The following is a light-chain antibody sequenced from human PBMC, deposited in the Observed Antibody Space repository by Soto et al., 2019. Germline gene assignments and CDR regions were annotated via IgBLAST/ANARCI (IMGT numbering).Light chain of an antibody. CDR1: SSDVGGYNY. V-gene: IGLV2-14*01. CDR3: SSYTSSSALDV. CDR2: EVS. J-gene: IGLJ1*01. Sequence: QSALTQPASVSGSPGQSITISCTGTSSDVGGYNYVSWYQQHPGKALKLMIYEVSNRPSGISNRFSGSKSGNTASLTLSGIQAEDEADYYCSSYTSSSALDVFGTGTKVTVL.